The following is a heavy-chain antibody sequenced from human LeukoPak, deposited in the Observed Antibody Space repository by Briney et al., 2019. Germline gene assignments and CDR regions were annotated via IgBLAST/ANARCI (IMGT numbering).Heavy chain of an antibody. D-gene: IGHD1-26*01. CDR2: ISYDGSNK. CDR1: GFTFSSYA. J-gene: IGHJ4*02. V-gene: IGHV3-30*04. CDR3: ARGSGRFSGSYYFDY. Sequence: PGRSLRLSCAASGFTFSSYAMHWVRQAPGKGLEWVAVISYDGSNKYYADSVKGRFTISRDNSKNTLYLQMNSLRAEETAVYYCARGSGRFSGSYYFDYWGQGTLVTVSS.